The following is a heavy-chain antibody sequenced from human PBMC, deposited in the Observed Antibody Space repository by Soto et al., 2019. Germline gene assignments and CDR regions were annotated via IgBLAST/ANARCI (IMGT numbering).Heavy chain of an antibody. CDR2: ISSSSSTI. J-gene: IGHJ4*02. CDR1: GFTFSSYS. CDR3: ARSRCNGVCPIDY. V-gene: IGHV3-48*01. D-gene: IGHD2-8*01. Sequence: WGSLRLSCAASGFTFSSYSMNWVRQAPGKGLEWVSYISSSSSTIYYADSVKGRFTISRDNAKNSLYLQMNSLRAEDTAVYYCARSRCNGVCPIDYWGQGTLVTVSS.